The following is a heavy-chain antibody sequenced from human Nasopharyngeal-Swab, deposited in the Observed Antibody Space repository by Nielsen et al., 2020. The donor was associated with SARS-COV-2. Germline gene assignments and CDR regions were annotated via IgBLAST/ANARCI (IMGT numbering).Heavy chain of an antibody. D-gene: IGHD3-10*02. J-gene: IGHJ4*02. CDR3: ARVGRLRSEFDY. V-gene: IGHV3-7*01. Sequence: GESLKISCAASGFTFSSYWMSWVRQAPGKGPEWVANIKQDGSEKYYVDSVKGRFTISRDNAKNSLYLQMNSLRAEDTAVYYCARVGRLRSEFDYWGQGTLVTVSS. CDR1: GFTFSSYW. CDR2: IKQDGSEK.